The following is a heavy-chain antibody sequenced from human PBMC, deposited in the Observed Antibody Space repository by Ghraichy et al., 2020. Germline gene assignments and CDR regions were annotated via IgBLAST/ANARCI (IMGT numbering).Heavy chain of an antibody. J-gene: IGHJ4*02. V-gene: IGHV4-61*01. CDR3: ARERGYCGGDCYVFDY. CDR1: GGSVSSDSYY. Sequence: SETLSLTCTVSGGSVSSDSYYWTWIRQPPGKGLEWIGYIYYSGSTKYNPSLKSRVTISVDTSKNQFSLKLSSVTAADTAVYYCARERGYCGGDCYVFDYWGQGTLGTVSS. CDR2: IYYSGST. D-gene: IGHD2-21*01.